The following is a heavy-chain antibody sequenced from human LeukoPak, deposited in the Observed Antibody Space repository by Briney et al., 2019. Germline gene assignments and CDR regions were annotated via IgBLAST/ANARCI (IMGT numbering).Heavy chain of an antibody. D-gene: IGHD3-10*01. CDR1: GGSITSSSYY. CDR3: ARPGYGSGSYDGFDI. Sequence: SETLSLTCTVSGGSITSSSYYWGWLRQPPGTGLEWIGSVYYSGNTYYNPSLKSRVTISVDTSKNQFSLKLSSVTAADTAFYYCARPGYGSGSYDGFDIWGQGTLVTVSS. V-gene: IGHV4-39*07. CDR2: VYYSGNT. J-gene: IGHJ3*02.